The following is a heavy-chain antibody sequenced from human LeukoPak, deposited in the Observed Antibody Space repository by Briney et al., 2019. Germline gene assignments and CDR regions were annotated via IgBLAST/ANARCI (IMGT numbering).Heavy chain of an antibody. CDR1: GSSITSGYY. CDR3: ARYRCSSTSCYLRFAFGI. V-gene: IGHV4-38-2*02. CDR2: IYQSEST. J-gene: IGHJ3*02. Sequence: SETLSLTCTVSGSSITSGYYWGWIRQPPGKGLEWIGTIYQSESTYYSPSLESRVTMSVDTSKNPFSLNLSSVTAADTAAYYCARYRCSSTSCYLRFAFGIWGQGTMVSVSS. D-gene: IGHD2-2*01.